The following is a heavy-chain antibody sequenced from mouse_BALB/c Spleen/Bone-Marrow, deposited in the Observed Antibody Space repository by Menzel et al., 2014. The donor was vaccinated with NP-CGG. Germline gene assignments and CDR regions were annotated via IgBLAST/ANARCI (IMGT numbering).Heavy chain of an antibody. CDR1: GFTFSSYG. CDR3: ARLGRDYFDY. V-gene: IGHV5-6*01. J-gene: IGHJ2*01. Sequence: EVQLQESGGDLVKPGGSLKLSCAASGFTFSSYGMSWVRPTPDKRLEWVATISSGGSYTYYPDSVKGRFTISRDNAKNTLYLQMSSLKSEDTAMYYCARLGRDYFDYWGQGTTLTVSS. CDR2: ISSGGSYT. D-gene: IGHD4-1*01.